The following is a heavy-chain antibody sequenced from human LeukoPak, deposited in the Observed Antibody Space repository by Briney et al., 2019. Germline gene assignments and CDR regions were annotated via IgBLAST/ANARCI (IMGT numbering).Heavy chain of an antibody. V-gene: IGHV1-2*02. CDR2: INPNSGGT. J-gene: IGHJ4*02. D-gene: IGHD5-12*01. CDR3: ARSGGYLPPNNPAPPRPSGAVEGELDY. CDR1: GYTFTGYY. Sequence: ASVKVSCKASGYTFTGYYMHWVRQAPGQGLEWMGWINPNSGGTNYAQKFQGRVTMTRDTSISTAYMELSRLRSDDTAVYYCARSGGYLPPNNPAPPRPSGAVEGELDYWGQGTLVIVSS.